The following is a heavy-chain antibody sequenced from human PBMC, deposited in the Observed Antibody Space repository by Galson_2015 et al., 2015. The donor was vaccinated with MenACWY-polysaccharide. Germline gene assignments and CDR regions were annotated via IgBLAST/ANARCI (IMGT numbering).Heavy chain of an antibody. V-gene: IGHV1-8*01. CDR2: MNPNSGNT. Sequence: WMNPNSGNTGYPQKFQGRVTMTRNTSISIAYMELSSLRSEDTAVYYCARGGKYYYDSSGYLNWFDPWGQGTLVTVSS. J-gene: IGHJ5*02. CDR3: ARGGKYYYDSSGYLNWFDP. D-gene: IGHD3-22*01.